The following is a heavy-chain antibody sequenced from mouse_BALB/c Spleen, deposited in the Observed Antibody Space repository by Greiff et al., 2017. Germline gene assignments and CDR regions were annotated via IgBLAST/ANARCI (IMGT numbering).Heavy chain of an antibody. J-gene: IGHJ2*01. Sequence: EVQLQQSGAELVKPGASVKLSCTASGFNIKDTYMHWVKQRPEQGLEWIGRIDPANGNTKYDPKFQGKATITADTSSNTAYLQLSSLTSEDTAVYYCYYYGSRGYFDYWGQGTTLTVSS. CDR3: YYYGSRGYFDY. CDR2: IDPANGNT. V-gene: IGHV14-3*02. D-gene: IGHD1-1*01. CDR1: GFNIKDTY.